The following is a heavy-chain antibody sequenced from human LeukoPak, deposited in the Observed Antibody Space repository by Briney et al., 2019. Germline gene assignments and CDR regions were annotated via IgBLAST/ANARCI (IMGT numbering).Heavy chain of an antibody. CDR3: ARDNNYYGSGSFDY. J-gene: IGHJ4*02. Sequence: SETLSLTCTVSGYSISNAYYWGWIRQPPGKGLEWIGSLYHSGSTYYNPSLKSRVTISVDTSKNQFSLKLSSVTAADTAVYYCARDNNYYGSGSFDYWGQGTLVTVSS. D-gene: IGHD3-10*01. CDR1: GYSISNAYY. V-gene: IGHV4-38-2*02. CDR2: LYHSGST.